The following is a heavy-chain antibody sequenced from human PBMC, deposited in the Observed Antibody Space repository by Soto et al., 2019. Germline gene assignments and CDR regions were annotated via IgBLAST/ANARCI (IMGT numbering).Heavy chain of an antibody. J-gene: IGHJ4*02. V-gene: IGHV1-18*01. Sequence: QVQLVQSGAEVKKPGASVKVSCKASGYTFTSYGISWVRQAPGQGLEWMGWISAYNGNTNYAQKRRGRVPMTTDASTSTAYMGLRRLGSDDTAVYYCGRSGCSGGSCYSYYFDYWGQGTLVTVSS. CDR3: GRSGCSGGSCYSYYFDY. CDR2: ISAYNGNT. CDR1: GYTFTSYG. D-gene: IGHD2-15*01.